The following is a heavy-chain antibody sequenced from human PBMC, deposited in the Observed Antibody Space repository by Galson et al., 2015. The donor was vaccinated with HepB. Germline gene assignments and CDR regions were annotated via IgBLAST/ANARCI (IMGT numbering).Heavy chain of an antibody. CDR2: ISGSGGST. CDR3: ATDITPYYYYGMDV. J-gene: IGHJ6*02. V-gene: IGHV3-23*01. CDR1: GFTFSSYA. D-gene: IGHD3-9*01. Sequence: SLRLSCAASGFTFSSYAMSWVRQAPGKGLEWVSAISGSGGSTYYADSVKGRFTISRDNSKNTLYLQMNSLRAEDTAVYYCATDITPYYYYGMDVWGQGTTVTVSS.